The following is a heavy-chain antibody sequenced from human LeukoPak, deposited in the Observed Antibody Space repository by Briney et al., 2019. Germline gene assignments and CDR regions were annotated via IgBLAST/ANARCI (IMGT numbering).Heavy chain of an antibody. CDR2: ISGSGGST. CDR1: GFTFSSYA. CDR3: ATEPIYGDYMLGFAFDI. J-gene: IGHJ3*02. V-gene: IGHV3-23*01. Sequence: PGGSLRLSCAASGFTFSSYAMSWVRQAPGKGLEWVSAISGSGGSTYYADSVKGRFTISRDNSKNTLYLQMNSLRAEDTAVYYCATEPIYGDYMLGFAFDIWGQGTMVTVSS. D-gene: IGHD4-17*01.